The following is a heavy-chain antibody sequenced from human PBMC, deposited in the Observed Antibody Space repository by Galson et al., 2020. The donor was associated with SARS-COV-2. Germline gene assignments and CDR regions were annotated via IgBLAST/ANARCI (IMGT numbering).Heavy chain of an antibody. J-gene: IGHJ3*02. CDR1: GYDFINYW. Sequence: GESLKISCKASGYDFINYWIGWVRQMPGKGLEWMGIIYPGDSDTKYSPSFQGQVTISADKSISTVYLQWRSLKASDTAMFYCARRRDAFDIWGQGTMVTVSS. CDR3: ARRRDAFDI. V-gene: IGHV5-51*01. CDR2: IYPGDSDT.